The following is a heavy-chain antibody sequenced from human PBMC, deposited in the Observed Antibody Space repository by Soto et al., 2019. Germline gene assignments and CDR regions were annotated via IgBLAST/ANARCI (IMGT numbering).Heavy chain of an antibody. Sequence: ASVKVSCKTSGHTFTAYTIHWVRQAPRQSLEWMGWINAGDGNTRYSQKFQDRVTITRDTSATTAYMELSSLRSEDTAVYYCARVEWPGLFYFAHWGQGTLVTVSS. J-gene: IGHJ4*02. CDR3: ARVEWPGLFYFAH. D-gene: IGHD3-3*01. CDR2: INAGDGNT. CDR1: GHTFTAYT. V-gene: IGHV1-3*01.